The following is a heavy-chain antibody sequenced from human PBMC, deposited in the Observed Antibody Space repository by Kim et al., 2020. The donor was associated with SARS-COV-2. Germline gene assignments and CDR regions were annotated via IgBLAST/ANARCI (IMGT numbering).Heavy chain of an antibody. Sequence: GGSLRLSCAASGFTFSSYWMSWVRQAPGKGLEWVANIKQDGSEKYYVDSVKGRFTISRDNAKNSLYLQMNSLRAEDTAVYYCARDFSSWTVVFYYYYGMDVWGQGTTVTLSS. J-gene: IGHJ6*02. CDR2: IKQDGSEK. CDR3: ARDFSSWTVVFYYYYGMDV. CDR1: GFTFSSYW. D-gene: IGHD6-13*01. V-gene: IGHV3-7*01.